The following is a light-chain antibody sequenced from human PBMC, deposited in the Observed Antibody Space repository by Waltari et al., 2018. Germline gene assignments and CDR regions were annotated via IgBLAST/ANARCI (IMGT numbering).Light chain of an antibody. CDR1: QSNRKL. Sequence: TCRASQSNRKLLAGYQQKPGKAPKFLIYKTSNLESGVPSRFSGSGSGTEFTLTISSLQPDDFATYYCQQYNVYSLTFGGGTKVEIK. J-gene: IGKJ4*01. CDR2: KTS. V-gene: IGKV1-5*03. CDR3: QQYNVYSLT.